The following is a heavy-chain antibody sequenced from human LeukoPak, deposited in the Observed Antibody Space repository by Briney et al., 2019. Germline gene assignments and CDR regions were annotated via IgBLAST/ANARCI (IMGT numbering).Heavy chain of an antibody. CDR1: GYSFTSYW. D-gene: IGHD2-2*01. Sequence: GASLKISCKGSGYSFTSYWIGWVRQMPGKGLEWMGIIYPGDSDTRYSPSFQGQVTISADKSISTAYLQWSSLKASDTAMYYCARFLGDIVVVPGENWFDPWGQGTLVTVSS. CDR3: ARFLGDIVVVPGENWFDP. CDR2: IYPGDSDT. J-gene: IGHJ5*02. V-gene: IGHV5-51*01.